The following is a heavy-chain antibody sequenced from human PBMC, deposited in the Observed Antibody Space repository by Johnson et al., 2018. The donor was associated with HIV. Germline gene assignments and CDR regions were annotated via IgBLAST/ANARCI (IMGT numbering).Heavy chain of an antibody. V-gene: IGHV3-11*04. D-gene: IGHD3-22*01. Sequence: QMLLVESGGGVVQPGRSLRLSCAASGFTFSDYYMSWIRQAPGKGLEWVSYISSSGSTIYYADSVKGRFTISRDNAKNSLYLQMNSLRAEDTAVYYCARDLVPYYYDSSGYSYAFDIWGQGTMVTVSS. J-gene: IGHJ3*02. CDR3: ARDLVPYYYDSSGYSYAFDI. CDR2: ISSSGSTI. CDR1: GFTFSDYY.